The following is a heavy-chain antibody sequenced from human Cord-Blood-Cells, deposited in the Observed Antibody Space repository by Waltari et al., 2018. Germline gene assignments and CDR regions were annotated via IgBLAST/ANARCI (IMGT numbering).Heavy chain of an antibody. CDR3: AREGERGWFNP. J-gene: IGHJ5*02. D-gene: IGHD1-1*01. CDR2: FYHSGRT. Sequence: QVQLQESGPGLVKPSETLSLTCAVSGYSISSGYYWGWIRQPPGKGLEWIGSFYHSGRTYYTPSLKSRVTISVDTSKNQFSLKLSSVTAADTAVYYCAREGERGWFNPWGQGTLVTVSS. V-gene: IGHV4-38-2*02. CDR1: GYSISSGYY.